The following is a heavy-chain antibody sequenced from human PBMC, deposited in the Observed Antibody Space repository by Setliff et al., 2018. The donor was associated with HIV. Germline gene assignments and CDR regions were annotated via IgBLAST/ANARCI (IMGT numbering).Heavy chain of an antibody. D-gene: IGHD6-13*01. Sequence: GSLRLSCAASGFTFSSYGMHWVRQAPGKGLEWVGFIRSKPYGGTTDYAAPVKGRFTISRDDSKNTLYLQMNSLKTEDTAVYYCTAALQQQVVRWFDPWGQGTLVTVSS. CDR1: GFTFSSYG. J-gene: IGHJ5*02. V-gene: IGHV3-15*01. CDR2: IRSKPYGGTT. CDR3: TAALQQQVVRWFDP.